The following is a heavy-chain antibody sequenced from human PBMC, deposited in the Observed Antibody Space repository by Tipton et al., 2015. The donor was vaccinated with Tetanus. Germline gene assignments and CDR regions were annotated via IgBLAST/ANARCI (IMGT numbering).Heavy chain of an antibody. Sequence: SLRLSCAASGFTFSSYAMHWVRQAPGKGLEWVAVISYDGSNKYYADSVKGRFTISRDNSKNTLYLQMNRLRAEDTAVYYCARGYYYGSGGDGFDWFDPWCQGTLVTVSS. CDR3: ARGYYYGSGGDGFDWFDP. J-gene: IGHJ5*02. CDR2: ISYDGSNK. D-gene: IGHD3-10*01. V-gene: IGHV3-30-3*01. CDR1: GFTFSSYA.